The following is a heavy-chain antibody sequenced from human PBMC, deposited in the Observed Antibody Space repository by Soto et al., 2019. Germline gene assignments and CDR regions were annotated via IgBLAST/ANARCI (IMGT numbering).Heavy chain of an antibody. Sequence: ASETLSLTCAVSGGSISSGGYSWSWIRQPPGKGLEWIGYMYYSGSTYYNPSLKSRVTISVDTSKNQFSLKLSSVTAADTAVYYCARYVVLVPAASTNWFDPWGQGTLVTVSS. D-gene: IGHD2-2*01. CDR3: ARYVVLVPAASTNWFDP. CDR1: GGSISSGGYS. CDR2: MYYSGST. V-gene: IGHV4-30-2*05. J-gene: IGHJ5*02.